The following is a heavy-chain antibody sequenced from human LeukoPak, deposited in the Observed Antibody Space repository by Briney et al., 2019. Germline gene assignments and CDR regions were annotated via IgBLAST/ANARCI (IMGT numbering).Heavy chain of an antibody. CDR1: ELTLSSNY. CDR3: ARVTGQLWSYFDY. CDR2: ISSSSSYI. Sequence: GGSLRLSCAASELTLSSNYMSWIRQAPGKGLEWVSSISSSSSYIYYADSVRGRFTISRDNAKNSLYLQMNSLRAEDTAVYYCARVTGQLWSYFDYWGQGTLVTVSS. V-gene: IGHV3-21*01. J-gene: IGHJ4*02. D-gene: IGHD5-18*01.